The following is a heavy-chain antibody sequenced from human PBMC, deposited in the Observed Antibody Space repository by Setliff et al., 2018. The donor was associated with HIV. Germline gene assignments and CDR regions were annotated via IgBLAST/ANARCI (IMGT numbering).Heavy chain of an antibody. J-gene: IGHJ3*02. CDR3: ARGQGCGGGCHYAFEM. CDR1: SYSISSGYY. D-gene: IGHD2-21*02. V-gene: IGHV4-38-2*02. CDR2: IYHSGNT. Sequence: SETLSLTCSVSSYSISSGYYWGWIRQPPGKGLEWIGSIYHSGNTYYMPSLQSRVTISVDMSKNQFSLNLNSVTAADTAVYYCARGQGCGGGCHYAFEMWGQGTMVTVSS.